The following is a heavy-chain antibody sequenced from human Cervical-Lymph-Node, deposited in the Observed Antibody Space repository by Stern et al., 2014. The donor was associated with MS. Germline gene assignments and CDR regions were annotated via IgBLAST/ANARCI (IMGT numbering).Heavy chain of an antibody. V-gene: IGHV3-48*01. CDR1: GFTFSTYT. CDR3: ARGDDDFWSGYYYDY. Sequence: EVHLVESGGGLVQPGGSLRLSCAASGFTFSTYTMNWVRQAPGKGLEWVSYISTRSSTIHYAGSVQGRFTVSRDNARSSLYLQMNRLRAEDTAVYYCARGDDDFWSGYYYDYWGQGTLVTVSS. D-gene: IGHD3-3*01. CDR2: ISTRSSTI. J-gene: IGHJ4*02.